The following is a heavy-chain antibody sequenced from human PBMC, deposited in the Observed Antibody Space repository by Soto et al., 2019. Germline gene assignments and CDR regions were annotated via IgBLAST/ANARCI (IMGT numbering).Heavy chain of an antibody. CDR3: ARDRYRFGEYYYYYYGMDV. V-gene: IGHV1-2*04. Sequence: ASVKVSCKASGYTFTGYYMHWVRQAPGQGLEWMGWINPNSGGTNYAQKFQGWVTMTRDTSISTAYMELSRLRSDDTAVYYRARDRYRFGEYYYYYYGMDVWGQGTTVTVSS. J-gene: IGHJ6*02. CDR2: INPNSGGT. D-gene: IGHD3-10*01. CDR1: GYTFTGYY.